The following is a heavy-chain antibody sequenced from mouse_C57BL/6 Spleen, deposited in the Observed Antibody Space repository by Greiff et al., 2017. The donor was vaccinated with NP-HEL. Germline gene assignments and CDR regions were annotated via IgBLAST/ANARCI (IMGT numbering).Heavy chain of an antibody. V-gene: IGHV5-17*01. J-gene: IGHJ4*01. CDR1: GFTFSDYG. CDR3: AREGLRRGNAMDY. CDR2: ISSGSSTI. D-gene: IGHD2-4*01. Sequence: VQLKESGGGLVKPGGSLKLSCAASGFTFSDYGMHWVRQAPEKGLEWVAYISSGSSTIYYADTVKGRFTISRDNAKNTLFLQMTSLRSEDTAMYYCAREGLRRGNAMDYWGQGTSVTVSS.